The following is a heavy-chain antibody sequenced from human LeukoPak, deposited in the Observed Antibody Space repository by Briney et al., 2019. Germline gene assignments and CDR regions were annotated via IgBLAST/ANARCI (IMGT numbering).Heavy chain of an antibody. CDR3: ATVGSSGYTHY. Sequence: ASVKVSCKASGYTFTSYGISWVRQAPGQGLEWMGWISPYNGNTYYAQKFHGRVTLTTDTSTSTAFMELRSPRPDDTAVYYCATVGSSGYTHYWGQGTLVTVSS. J-gene: IGHJ4*02. D-gene: IGHD6-13*01. V-gene: IGHV1-18*01. CDR1: GYTFTSYG. CDR2: ISPYNGNT.